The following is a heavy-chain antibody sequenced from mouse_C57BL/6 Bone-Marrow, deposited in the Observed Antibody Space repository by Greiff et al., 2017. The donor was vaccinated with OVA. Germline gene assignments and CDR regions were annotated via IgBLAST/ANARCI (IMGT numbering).Heavy chain of an antibody. J-gene: IGHJ3*01. CDR1: GYTFTSYW. Sequence: QVQLQQPGAELVKPGASVKVSCKASGYTFTSYWMHWVKQRPGQGLEWIGRIHPSDSDTNYNQKFKGKATLTVDKSSSTAYMQLSSLTSEDSAVYYCAIRVDYGSSYGAYWGQGTLVTVSA. CDR3: AIRVDYGSSYGAY. D-gene: IGHD1-1*01. V-gene: IGHV1-74*01. CDR2: IHPSDSDT.